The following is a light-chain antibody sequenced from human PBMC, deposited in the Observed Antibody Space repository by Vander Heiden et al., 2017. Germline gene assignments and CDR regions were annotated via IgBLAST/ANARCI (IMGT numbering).Light chain of an antibody. J-gene: IGKJ2*01. CDR2: AAS. CDR3: QQSYSTLST. Sequence: DIQMTQSPSSLSASVGDRVTITCRASQSISSYLNWYQQKPGKAPKLLIYAASSLQSRVPSRFSGSASGTDFTLTISSLQPEDFATYYCQQSYSTLSTFGQGTKLEIK. V-gene: IGKV1-39*01. CDR1: QSISSY.